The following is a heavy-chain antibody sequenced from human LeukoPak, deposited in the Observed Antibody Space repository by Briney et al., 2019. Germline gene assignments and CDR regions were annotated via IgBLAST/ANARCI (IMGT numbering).Heavy chain of an antibody. CDR2: IWYDGSNK. Sequence: PGGSLRLSCAASGFTFSSYGMHWVRQAPGKGLEWVAVIWYDGSNKYYADSVKGQFTISRDNSKNTLYLQMNSLRAEDTAVYYCARALGYSGYDADYWGQGTLVTVSS. CDR3: ARALGYSGYDADY. J-gene: IGHJ4*02. CDR1: GFTFSSYG. V-gene: IGHV3-33*01. D-gene: IGHD5-12*01.